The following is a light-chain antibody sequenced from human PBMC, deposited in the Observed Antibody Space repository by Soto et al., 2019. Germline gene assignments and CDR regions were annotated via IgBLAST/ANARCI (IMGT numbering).Light chain of an antibody. CDR2: GIS. V-gene: IGKV3D-15*01. CDR3: QQYTAWPLT. CDR1: QNVISN. Sequence: EIVMTQSPATLSVSPEERVSLSCRASQNVISNLAWYQQKPGQAPRLLIHGISNRATGVPDRFSGSGSGTDFTLTISRLEPEDFAVYYCQQYTAWPLTFGQGTKVDIK. J-gene: IGKJ1*01.